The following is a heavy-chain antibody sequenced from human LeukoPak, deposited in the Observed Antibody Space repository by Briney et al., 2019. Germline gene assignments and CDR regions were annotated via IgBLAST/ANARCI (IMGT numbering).Heavy chain of an antibody. D-gene: IGHD6-13*01. J-gene: IGHJ4*02. CDR3: ARGLPSGTGPGGGDY. CDR1: GGSFSGYY. CDR2: NNHSGST. Sequence: PSETLSLTCAVYGGSFSGYYWSWIRQPPGKGLEWIGENNHSGSTNYNPSLKSRVTISVDTSKNQFSLKLSSVTAADTAVYYCARGLPSGTGPGGGDYWGQGTLVTVSS. V-gene: IGHV4-34*01.